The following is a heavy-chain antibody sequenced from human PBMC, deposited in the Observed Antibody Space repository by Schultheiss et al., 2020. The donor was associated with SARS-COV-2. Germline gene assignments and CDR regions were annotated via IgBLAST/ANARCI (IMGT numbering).Heavy chain of an antibody. CDR2: ISWNSCSI. V-gene: IGHV3-48*04. Sequence: GGSLRLSCSASGFTFSSYAMHWVRQAPGKGLEWVSGISWNSCSIGYADSVKGRFTISRDNAKNSLYLQMNSLRAEDTAVYYCAREEAARHYYYYGMDVWGQGTTVTVSS. J-gene: IGHJ6*02. CDR1: GFTFSSYA. D-gene: IGHD6-6*01. CDR3: AREEAARHYYYYGMDV.